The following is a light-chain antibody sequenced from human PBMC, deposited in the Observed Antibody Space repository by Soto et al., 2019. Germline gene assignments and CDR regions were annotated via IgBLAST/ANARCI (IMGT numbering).Light chain of an antibody. CDR1: ESVSSSY. CDR2: GAS. V-gene: IGKV3-20*01. CDR3: QQYNNWPRT. Sequence: EIVLTQSPGTLSLSPGERATLSCRASESVSSSYLAWYQQKPGQAPRLLIYGASNRATGIPDRFSGSGSGTDFTLTISRLEPEDFAVYYCQQYNNWPRTFGQGTKVDI. J-gene: IGKJ1*01.